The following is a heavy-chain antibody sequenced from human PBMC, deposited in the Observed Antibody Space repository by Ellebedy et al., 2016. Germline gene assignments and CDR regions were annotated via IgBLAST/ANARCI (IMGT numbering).Heavy chain of an antibody. J-gene: IGHJ3*02. CDR2: IYPGDSDT. CDR3: ARPRYNWNYLNDAFDI. V-gene: IGHV5-51*01. D-gene: IGHD1-7*01. CDR1: GYSFTSYW. Sequence: GESLKISXKGSGYSFTSYWIGWVRQMPGKGLEWMGIIYPGDSDTRYSPSFQGQVTISADKSISTAYLQWSSLKASVTAMYYCARPRYNWNYLNDAFDIWGQGTMVTVSS.